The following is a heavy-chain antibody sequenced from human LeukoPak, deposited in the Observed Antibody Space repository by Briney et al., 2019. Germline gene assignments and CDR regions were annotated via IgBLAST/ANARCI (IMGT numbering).Heavy chain of an antibody. D-gene: IGHD6-13*01. V-gene: IGHV3-21*01. CDR2: ISSTSSYK. CDR3: AKGGQQLVRYYFDY. J-gene: IGHJ4*02. CDR1: GFTFSSYS. Sequence: GGSLRLSCAASGFTFSSYSMNWVRQAPGKGLEWVSSISSTSSYKFYGDSVKGRCTISRDNSKNTLYLQMNSLRAEDTAVYYCAKGGQQLVRYYFDYWGQGTLVTVSS.